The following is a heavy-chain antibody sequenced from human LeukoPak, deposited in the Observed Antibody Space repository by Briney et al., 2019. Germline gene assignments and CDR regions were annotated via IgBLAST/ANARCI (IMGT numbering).Heavy chain of an antibody. V-gene: IGHV3-74*01. CDR2: INSDGSSR. CDR1: GFTFSNYW. Sequence: GGSLRLSCAASGFTFSNYWMHWVRQAPGKGLVWVSRINSDGSSRNYADSVKGRFTISRDNAKNSLYLQMNSLRAEDTAVYYCARDRGGSYSAIDYWGQGTLVTVSS. D-gene: IGHD1-26*01. J-gene: IGHJ4*02. CDR3: ARDRGGSYSAIDY.